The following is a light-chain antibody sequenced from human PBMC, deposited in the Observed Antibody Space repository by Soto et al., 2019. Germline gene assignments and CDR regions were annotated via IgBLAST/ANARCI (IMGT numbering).Light chain of an antibody. J-gene: IGKJ2*01. Sequence: EIVLTQSPGTLSLSPGESATLSCRSSQSVRINNLAWYQQRPGQPPRLLVYRATSRAAGIPDRFSGSGSGTDFTLNIYRLEPEDFAVYYCQQYGTSPYTFGQGT. V-gene: IGKV3-20*01. CDR3: QQYGTSPYT. CDR1: QSVRINN. CDR2: RAT.